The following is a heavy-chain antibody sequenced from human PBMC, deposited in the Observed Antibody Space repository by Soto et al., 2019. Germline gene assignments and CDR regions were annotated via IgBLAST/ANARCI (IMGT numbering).Heavy chain of an antibody. J-gene: IGHJ6*02. CDR3: AKGYEVSPPVASAWYSNYFYGVDV. D-gene: IGHD6-19*01. V-gene: IGHV3-30*18. CDR2: ISYDGSEK. CDR1: GFSFSKYG. Sequence: QVALVESGGGVVRPVRSLRLSCGASGFSFSKYGMHWVRQAPGEGLEWLSLISYDGSEKWYAESVKGRFTISRDNSKNTLYLQMNSLRGDDTAVYFCAKGYEVSPPVASAWYSNYFYGVDVWGRGTTVTVSS.